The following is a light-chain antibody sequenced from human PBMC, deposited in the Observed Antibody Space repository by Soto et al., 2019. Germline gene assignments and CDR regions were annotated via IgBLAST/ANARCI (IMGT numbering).Light chain of an antibody. CDR2: AAS. CDR1: QSISSY. J-gene: IGKJ1*01. Sequence: IQMTLSPSSLSATVVDRVKITCRASQSISSYLNWYQQKPGKAPKLLIYAASSLQSGVPSRFSGSGSGTDFTLTISSLQPEDFATYYCQQSYSTPRTCGQGTKVDIK. CDR3: QQSYSTPRT. V-gene: IGKV1-39*01.